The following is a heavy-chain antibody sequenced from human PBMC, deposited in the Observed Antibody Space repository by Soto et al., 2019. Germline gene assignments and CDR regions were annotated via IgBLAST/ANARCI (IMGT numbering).Heavy chain of an antibody. V-gene: IGHV4-34*01. J-gene: IGHJ4*02. CDR1: GGSFSGYY. CDR2: INHSGST. Sequence: SETLSLTCAVYGGSFSGYYWSWIRQPPGKGLEWIGEINHSGSTNYNPSLKSRVTISVDTSKNQFSLKLSSVTAADTAVYYCAREVTYYDFWSGYQNRYYFDYWGQGTLVTVSS. CDR3: AREVTYYDFWSGYQNRYYFDY. D-gene: IGHD3-3*01.